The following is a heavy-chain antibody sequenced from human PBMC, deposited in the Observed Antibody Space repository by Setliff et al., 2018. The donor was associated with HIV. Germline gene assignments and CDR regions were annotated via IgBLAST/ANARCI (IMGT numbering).Heavy chain of an antibody. J-gene: IGHJ4*02. CDR2: INHSGST. Sequence: PSETLSLTCPVSGGSISSGSYYWSWIRQPPGKGLEWIGEINHSGSTNYKPSLKSRVTISVHTSKNQFSLKLSSVTAADTAVYYCARVRRRDGYNFDYWGQGTLVTVSS. CDR1: GGSISSGSYY. CDR3: ARVRRRDGYNFDY. V-gene: IGHV4-39*07. D-gene: IGHD5-12*01.